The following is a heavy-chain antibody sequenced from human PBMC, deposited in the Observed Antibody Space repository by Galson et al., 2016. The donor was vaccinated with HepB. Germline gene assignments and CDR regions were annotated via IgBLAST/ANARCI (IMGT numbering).Heavy chain of an antibody. CDR3: ARDLGYNYDSSSDLHGDY. V-gene: IGHV1-69*13. J-gene: IGHJ4*02. D-gene: IGHD3-22*01. CDR1: GGTFRSFS. CDR2: IIPIFGTA. Sequence: SVKVSCKATGGTFRSFSLSWVRQAPGQGLEWVGGIIPIFGTANYAQKFQGRVTITADEATSTVHMELSSLRPDDTAVYYCARDLGYNYDSSSDLHGDYWGQGTLVTVSS.